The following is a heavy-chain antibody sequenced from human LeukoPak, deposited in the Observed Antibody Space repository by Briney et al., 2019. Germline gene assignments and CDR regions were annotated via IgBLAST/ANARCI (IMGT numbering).Heavy chain of an antibody. D-gene: IGHD3-22*01. J-gene: IGHJ3*02. CDR2: IYTSGST. V-gene: IGHV4-4*07. CDR3: ARDIGYYDSSGYPRDAFDI. Sequence: SETLSLTCTVSGGSISSYYWSWIRQPAGKGLEWIGRIYTSGSTNYNPSLKSRVSMSVVTSKNQFSLKLSSVTAADTAVYYCARDIGYYDSSGYPRDAFDIWGQGTMVTVSS. CDR1: GGSISSYY.